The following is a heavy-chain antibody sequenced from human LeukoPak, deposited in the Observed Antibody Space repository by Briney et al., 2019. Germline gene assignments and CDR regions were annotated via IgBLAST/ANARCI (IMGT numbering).Heavy chain of an antibody. CDR1: GGTFSSYA. J-gene: IGHJ5*02. CDR2: IIPIFGTA. CDR3: ARGNGSNSVKNWFDP. Sequence: SVKVSCKASGGTFSSYAISWVRQAPGQGLEWMGGIIPIFGTANYAQKFQGRVTITADESTSTAYMELSSLRSEDTAVYYCARGNGSNSVKNWFDPWGQGTLVTVSS. D-gene: IGHD4-23*01. V-gene: IGHV1-69*01.